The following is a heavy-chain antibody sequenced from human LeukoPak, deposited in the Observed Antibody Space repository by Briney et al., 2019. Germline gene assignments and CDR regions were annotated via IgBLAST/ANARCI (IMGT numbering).Heavy chain of an antibody. J-gene: IGHJ4*02. V-gene: IGHV4-61*02. CDR2: IYTCGST. D-gene: IGHD1-26*01. CDR1: GGSISSGSYY. CDR3: ARMTSGGFDY. Sequence: SETLSLTCTVSGGSISSGSYYWSWIRQPAGKGLEWIGRIYTCGSTNYNPSLKSRVTISVDTSKNQFSLKLSSVTAADTAVYYCARMTSGGFDYWGQGTLVTVSS.